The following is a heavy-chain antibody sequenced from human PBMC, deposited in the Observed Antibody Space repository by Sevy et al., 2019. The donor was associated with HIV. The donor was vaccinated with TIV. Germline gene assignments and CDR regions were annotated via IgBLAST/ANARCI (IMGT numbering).Heavy chain of an antibody. CDR2: IIPIFGTA. CDR3: ARVTGPYYFDY. Sequence: ASVKVSCKASGGTFISYSISWVRQAPGQGLEWMGGIIPIFGTANYAQKFQGRVTITADKSTSTAYMELSSLRSEDTAVYYCARVTGPYYFDYWGQGTLVTVSS. CDR1: GGTFISYS. V-gene: IGHV1-69*06. J-gene: IGHJ4*02. D-gene: IGHD7-27*01.